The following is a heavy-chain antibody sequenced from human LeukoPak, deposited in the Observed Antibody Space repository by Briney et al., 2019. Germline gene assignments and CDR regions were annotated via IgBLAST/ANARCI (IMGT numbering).Heavy chain of an antibody. D-gene: IGHD1-14*01. J-gene: IGHJ4*02. CDR1: EDSVSSRGVA. CDR2: TYYASQWSH. CDR3: TRGRNSAFDY. Sequence: SQTLSLTCAISEDSVSSRGVAWNWIRQSPARGLEWLGKTYYASQWSHEYALSVKSRITINPDTSKNQFSLQLNSVTPEDTAVYYCTRGRNSAFDYWGQGTLVTVSS. V-gene: IGHV6-1*01.